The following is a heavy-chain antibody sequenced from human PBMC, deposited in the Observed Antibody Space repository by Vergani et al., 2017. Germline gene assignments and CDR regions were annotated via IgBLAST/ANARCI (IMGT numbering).Heavy chain of an antibody. CDR2: ISWNSGSI. CDR3: AKGRVTGYSKGYFDY. J-gene: IGHJ4*02. V-gene: IGHV3-9*01. CDR1: GFTFDDYA. D-gene: IGHD3-9*01. Sequence: EVQLVESGGGLVQPGRSLRLSCAASGFTFDDYAMHWVRQAPGKGLEGVSGISWNSGSIGYADSVKGRFTISRDNAKNSLYLQMNSLRAEDTALYYCAKGRVTGYSKGYFDYWGQGTLVTVSS.